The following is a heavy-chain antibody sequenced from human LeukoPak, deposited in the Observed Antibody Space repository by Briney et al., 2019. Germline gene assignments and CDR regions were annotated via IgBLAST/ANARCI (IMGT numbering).Heavy chain of an antibody. Sequence: PGGSLRLSCAASGFTFDDYAMHWVRQAPGKGLEWVSGISWNSGSIGYADSVKGRFTISRDNAKNSLYLQMNSLRAEDTAVYYCARDGVVFGVVNWFDPWGQGTLVTVSS. CDR2: ISWNSGSI. J-gene: IGHJ5*02. V-gene: IGHV3-9*01. CDR3: ARDGVVFGVVNWFDP. D-gene: IGHD3-3*01. CDR1: GFTFDDYA.